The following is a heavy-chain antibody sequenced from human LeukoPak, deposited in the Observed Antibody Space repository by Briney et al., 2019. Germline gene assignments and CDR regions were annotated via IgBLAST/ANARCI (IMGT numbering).Heavy chain of an antibody. Sequence: GGSLRLSCAASGFTFSSYAMHWVRQAPGKGLGYVSAISSNGGSTYYANSVKGRFTISRDNSKNTLYLQMGSLRAEDMAVYYCARGGYYYDSSGLSIADYWGQGTLVTVSS. V-gene: IGHV3-64*01. D-gene: IGHD3-22*01. J-gene: IGHJ4*02. CDR3: ARGGYYYDSSGLSIADY. CDR1: GFTFSSYA. CDR2: ISSNGGST.